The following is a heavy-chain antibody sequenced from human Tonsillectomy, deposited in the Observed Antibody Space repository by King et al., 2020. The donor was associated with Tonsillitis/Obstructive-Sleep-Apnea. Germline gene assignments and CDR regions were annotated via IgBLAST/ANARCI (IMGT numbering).Heavy chain of an antibody. CDR2: IYYSGSN. CDR1: GGSISSSSYY. J-gene: IGHJ4*02. CDR3: ARHVRDYYDSSIYYLDY. Sequence: QLQESGPGLVKPSETLSLTCTVSGGSISSSSYYWGWIRQPPGKGLEWIGRIYYSGSNYYNPSLKSRVTISVDTSKNQFTLTLSSVTAADTAVYYCARHVRDYYDSSIYYLDYWGQGTLVTVSS. V-gene: IGHV4-39*01. D-gene: IGHD3-22*01.